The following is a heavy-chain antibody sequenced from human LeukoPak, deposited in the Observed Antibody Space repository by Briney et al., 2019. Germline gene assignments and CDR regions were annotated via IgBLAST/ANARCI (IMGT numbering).Heavy chain of an antibody. Sequence: SQTLSLTGAISGDSVSSNNAAWNWIRQSPSRGFEWLGRTYFRSKWYNDYAASVKSRITVNPDTSKNHFSLQLSSVTPEDTAVYYCARTYGGNCDYWGQGTLVTVSS. D-gene: IGHD4-23*01. CDR1: GDSVSSNNAA. J-gene: IGHJ4*02. V-gene: IGHV6-1*01. CDR3: ARTYGGNCDY. CDR2: TYFRSKWYN.